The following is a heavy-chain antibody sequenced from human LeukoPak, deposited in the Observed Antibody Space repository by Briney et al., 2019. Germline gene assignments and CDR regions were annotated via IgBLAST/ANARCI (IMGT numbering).Heavy chain of an antibody. D-gene: IGHD5-24*01. CDR1: GFTFSDYS. V-gene: IGHV3-48*01. CDR2: IGIDSGNT. CDR3: ARDYKYAFDN. Sequence: GGSLRLSCAASGFTFSDYSMNWVRQASGKGLEWISYIGIDSGNTNYADSVKGRFTISGDKAKNSLYLQMNSLRVEDTAVYYCARDYKYAFDNWGQGTLVTVSS. J-gene: IGHJ4*02.